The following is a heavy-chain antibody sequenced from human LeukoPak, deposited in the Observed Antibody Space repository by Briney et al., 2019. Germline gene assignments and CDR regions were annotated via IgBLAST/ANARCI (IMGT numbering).Heavy chain of an antibody. D-gene: IGHD3-10*01. CDR1: GFTFSSYA. J-gene: IGHJ6*03. Sequence: GGSLRLSCAASGFTFSSYAMSWVRQAPGKGLEWVSAISGSGGSTYYADSVKGRFTISRDNSKNTLYLQMNSLRAEDTAVYYCAKGDSYGSGNYFYYYYYYYMDVWGKGTTVTVSS. CDR2: ISGSGGST. CDR3: AKGDSYGSGNYFYYYYYYYMDV. V-gene: IGHV3-23*01.